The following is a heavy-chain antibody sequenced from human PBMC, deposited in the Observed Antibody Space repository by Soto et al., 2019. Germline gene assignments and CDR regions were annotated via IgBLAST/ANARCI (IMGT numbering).Heavy chain of an antibody. CDR1: GFTFSSYS. J-gene: IGHJ3*02. CDR3: ARPYSGYDLDAFDI. Sequence: EVQLVESGGGLVKPGGSLRLSCAASGFTFSSYSMNWVRQAPGKGLEWVSSISSSSSYIYYADSVKGRFTISRDNAKNSLYLQMYSLRAEDTAVYYCARPYSGYDLDAFDIWGQGTMVTVSS. V-gene: IGHV3-21*01. CDR2: ISSSSSYI. D-gene: IGHD5-12*01.